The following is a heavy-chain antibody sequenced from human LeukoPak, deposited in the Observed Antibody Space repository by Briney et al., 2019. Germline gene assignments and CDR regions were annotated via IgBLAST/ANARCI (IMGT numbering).Heavy chain of an antibody. CDR1: GFTFSSYW. V-gene: IGHV3-21*01. Sequence: PGGSLRLSCAASGFTFSSYWMHWVRQAPGKGLEWVSSISSSSTYIYYADSVKGRFTISRDNAKKSLYLQMNSQRAEDTAVYYCARDLSGSSLYYFDYWGQGTLVTVSS. J-gene: IGHJ4*02. CDR2: ISSSSTYI. D-gene: IGHD1-26*01. CDR3: ARDLSGSSLYYFDY.